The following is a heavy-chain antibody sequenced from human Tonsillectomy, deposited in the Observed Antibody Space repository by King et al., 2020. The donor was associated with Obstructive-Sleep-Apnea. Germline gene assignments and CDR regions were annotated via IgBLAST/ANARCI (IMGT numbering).Heavy chain of an antibody. Sequence: VQLQQWGAGLLKPSETLSLTCAVYGGSFSGYYCSWIRQPPGKGLEWIGEINHSGSTNYNPALKSRGTLSVDTSKNQFSLKLRSVTAADTAVYYCARAFHWFDPWGQGTLVTVSS. CDR1: GGSFSGYY. CDR3: ARAFHWFDP. J-gene: IGHJ5*02. V-gene: IGHV4-34*01. CDR2: INHSGST.